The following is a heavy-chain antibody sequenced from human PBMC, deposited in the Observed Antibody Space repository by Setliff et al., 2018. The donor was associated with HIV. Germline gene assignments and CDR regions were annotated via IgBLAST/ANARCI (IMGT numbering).Heavy chain of an antibody. CDR1: GFTFSSYW. Sequence: HPGGSLRLSCAASGFTFSSYWMHWVRQAPGKGLQWVAFIRFDGKNDYYADFVKGRFAISRDNSKNTLYLQMNSLRPEDTAVYYCAKEKHSSGYLDYWGQGTLVTVSS. D-gene: IGHD3-22*01. CDR3: AKEKHSSGYLDY. V-gene: IGHV3-30*02. J-gene: IGHJ4*02. CDR2: IRFDGKND.